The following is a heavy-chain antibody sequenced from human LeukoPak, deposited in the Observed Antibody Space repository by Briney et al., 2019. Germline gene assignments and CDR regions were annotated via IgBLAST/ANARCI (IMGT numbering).Heavy chain of an antibody. J-gene: IGHJ4*02. V-gene: IGHV4-59*01. CDR3: ARGSTIFSGE. D-gene: IGHD3-3*01. CDR2: IYYGGST. CDR1: GGSISTYY. Sequence: SETLSLTCTVSGGSISTYYWTWIRQPPGKGLEWVGYIYYGGSTNYNPSLKSRVTISVVTSKNQFSLKLSSVTAADTAVYYCARGSTIFSGEWGQGTLVTVSS.